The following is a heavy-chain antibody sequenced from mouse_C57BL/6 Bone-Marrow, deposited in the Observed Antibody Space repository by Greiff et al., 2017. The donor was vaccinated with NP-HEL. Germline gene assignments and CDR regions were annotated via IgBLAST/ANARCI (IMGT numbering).Heavy chain of an antibody. D-gene: IGHD2-1*01. J-gene: IGHJ1*03. Sequence: VQLQQSGAELVRPGASVKLSCTASGFNIKDDYMYWVKQRPEQGLEWIGWIDPENGDTEYASKFQGKATITADTSSNTAYLQLSSLTSEDTAVYYCTNGNYEGYWYFDVWGTGTTVTVSS. CDR1: GFNIKDDY. CDR2: IDPENGDT. V-gene: IGHV14-4*01. CDR3: TNGNYEGYWYFDV.